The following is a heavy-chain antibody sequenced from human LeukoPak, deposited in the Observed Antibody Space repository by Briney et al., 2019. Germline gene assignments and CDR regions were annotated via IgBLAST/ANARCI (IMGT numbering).Heavy chain of an antibody. D-gene: IGHD3-22*01. CDR3: AKVGYYDSSDDFDY. J-gene: IGHJ4*02. CDR1: GFTYRSYT. CDR2: ITASGSYI. V-gene: IGHV3-21*04. Sequence: GGSLRLSCSASGFTYRSYTINWVRQVPGKGLEWLSCITASGSYIYYADSVKGRFTISRDNGKNSVYLQMNSLRVEDTAVYYCAKVGYYDSSDDFDYWGQGTLVTVSP.